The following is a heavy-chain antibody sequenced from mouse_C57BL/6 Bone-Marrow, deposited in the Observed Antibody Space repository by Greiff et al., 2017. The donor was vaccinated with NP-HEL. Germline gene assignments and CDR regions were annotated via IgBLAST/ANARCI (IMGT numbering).Heavy chain of an antibody. J-gene: IGHJ2*01. CDR2: ISGGGGNT. Sequence: DVKLVESGGGLVKPGGSLKLSCAASGFTFSSYTMSWVRQTPEKRLEWVATISGGGGNTYYPDSVKGRFTIARDNAKNTLYLQRSSLRSEDTALYYCARHKTVVATYYFDYWGQGTTLTVSS. CDR1: GFTFSSYT. D-gene: IGHD1-1*01. CDR3: ARHKTVVATYYFDY. V-gene: IGHV5-9*01.